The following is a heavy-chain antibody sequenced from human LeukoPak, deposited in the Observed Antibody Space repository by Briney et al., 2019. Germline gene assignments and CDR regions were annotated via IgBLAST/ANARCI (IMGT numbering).Heavy chain of an antibody. D-gene: IGHD3-10*02. CDR3: ARDLGSE. CDR2: ISSSSSSI. CDR1: GFTFSSYS. V-gene: IGHV3-21*01. J-gene: IGHJ4*02. Sequence: GGSLRLSCAASGFTFSSYSMNWVRQAPGKGLEWFSSISSSSSSIYYADSVKGRFTISRDNAKNSLYLQMNSLRAEDTAVYYCARDLGSEWGQGTLVTVSS.